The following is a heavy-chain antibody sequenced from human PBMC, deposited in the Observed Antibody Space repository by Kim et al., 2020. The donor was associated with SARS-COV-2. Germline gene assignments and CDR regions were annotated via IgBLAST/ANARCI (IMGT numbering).Heavy chain of an antibody. V-gene: IGHV3-74*01. CDR3: ARGDYGSGRPVDY. Sequence: GGSLRLSCAASGFTFSSYWMHWVRQAPGKGLVWVSRINSDGSSTSYADSVKGRFTISRDNAKNTLYLQMNSLRAEDTAVYYCARGDYGSGRPVDYWGQGTLVTVSS. CDR1: GFTFSSYW. J-gene: IGHJ4*02. CDR2: INSDGSST. D-gene: IGHD3-10*01.